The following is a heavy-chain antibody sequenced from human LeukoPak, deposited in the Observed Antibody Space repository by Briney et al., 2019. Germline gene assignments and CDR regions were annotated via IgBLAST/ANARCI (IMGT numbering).Heavy chain of an antibody. J-gene: IGHJ6*03. D-gene: IGHD4-17*01. CDR2: ITLIFGTT. CDR1: GGTFSSNG. V-gene: IGHV1-69*13. Sequence: ASVKVSCKASGGTFSSNGISWVRQAPGQGLEWMGGITLIFGTTKYAQKFQDRVTITADEFTSTAYMELRSLRSEDTAVYYCARRHLTVTAGGYYYYYMDVWGKGTTVTVSS. CDR3: ARRHLTVTAGGYYYYYMDV.